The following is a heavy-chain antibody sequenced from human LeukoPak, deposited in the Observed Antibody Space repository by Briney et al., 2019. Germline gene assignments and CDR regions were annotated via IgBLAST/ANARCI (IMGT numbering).Heavy chain of an antibody. D-gene: IGHD6-13*01. CDR3: AHPTEYSSSWYGNWFDP. CDR1: GFTFSSYG. CDR2: ISGSGGST. J-gene: IGHJ5*02. V-gene: IGHV3-23*01. Sequence: GGTLRLSCAASGFTFSSYGMSWVRQAPGKGLEWVSAISGSGGSTYYADSLKGRFTISRDNSKNTLYLQMNSLRAEDTGVYYCAHPTEYSSSWYGNWFDPWGQGTLVTVSS.